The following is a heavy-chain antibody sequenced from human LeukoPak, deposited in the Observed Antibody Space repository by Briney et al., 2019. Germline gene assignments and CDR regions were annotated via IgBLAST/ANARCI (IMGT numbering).Heavy chain of an antibody. CDR3: AREGALTIFGVHDL. J-gene: IGHJ2*01. Sequence: PSETLSLTCTVSGGSISSGSYYWSWIRQPAGKGLEWIGRIYTSGSTNYNPSLKSRVTISVDTSKNHFSLKLSSVTAADTAVYYCAREGALTIFGVHDLWGRGTLVTVSS. V-gene: IGHV4-61*02. CDR2: IYTSGST. CDR1: GGSISSGSYY. D-gene: IGHD3-3*01.